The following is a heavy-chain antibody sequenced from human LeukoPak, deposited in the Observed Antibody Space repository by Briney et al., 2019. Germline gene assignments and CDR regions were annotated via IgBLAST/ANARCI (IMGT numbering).Heavy chain of an antibody. V-gene: IGHV4-4*02. CDR2: IYHSGST. D-gene: IGHD1-26*01. CDR1: GGSISSSNW. Sequence: SETLSLTCAVSGGSISSSNWWSWVRQPPGKGLEWIGEIYHSGSTNYNPSLKSRVTISVDKSKNQFSLKLSSVTAADTAVYYCARHGLQYSGSYPLGFDPWGQGTLVTVSS. J-gene: IGHJ5*02. CDR3: ARHGLQYSGSYPLGFDP.